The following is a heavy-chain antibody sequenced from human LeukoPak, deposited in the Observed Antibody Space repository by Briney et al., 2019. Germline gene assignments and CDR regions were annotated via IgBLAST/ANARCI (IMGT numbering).Heavy chain of an antibody. CDR3: AIATTGRGASGS. D-gene: IGHD1-1*01. V-gene: IGHV3-7*01. CDR2: TNEAGGDK. Sequence: TGGSLRLSCAASGFTFSEFWMSWVRQAPGKGLECVASTNEAGGDKLYVGSVKGRFTISRDNSKNSLSLQMNSLTAEDTAIYYRAIATTGRGASGSWGQGTLVSVSS. CDR1: GFTFSEFW. J-gene: IGHJ5*02.